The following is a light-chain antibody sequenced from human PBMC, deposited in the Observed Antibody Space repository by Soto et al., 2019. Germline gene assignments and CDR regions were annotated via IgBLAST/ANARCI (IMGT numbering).Light chain of an antibody. CDR3: QQCNSPPLT. V-gene: IGKV1-39*01. J-gene: IGKJ5*01. CDR2: GAT. Sequence: DIQLTQSPSSLSASVGDRVTITCRASQGIITYLNWYQQKPGKAPNLLIFGATTLQSGVPSRFSGSGYGTDFSLTITTLQEENVVNYCRQQCNSPPLTFGQGTRLEI. CDR1: QGIITY.